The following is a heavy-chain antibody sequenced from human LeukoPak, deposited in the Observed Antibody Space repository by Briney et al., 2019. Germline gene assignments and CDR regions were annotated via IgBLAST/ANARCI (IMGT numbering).Heavy chain of an antibody. D-gene: IGHD3-10*01. Sequence: SETLSLTCTVSGGSISSYYWSWIRQPPGEGLEWIGYIYYSGSTNYKPSLKSRVTISVDTSKNQFSLKLRSATAADTAVYYCARRGYYGSGNDFRFDPWGQGTLVTVSS. J-gene: IGHJ5*02. CDR2: IYYSGST. CDR1: GGSISSYY. V-gene: IGHV4-59*01. CDR3: ARRGYYGSGNDFRFDP.